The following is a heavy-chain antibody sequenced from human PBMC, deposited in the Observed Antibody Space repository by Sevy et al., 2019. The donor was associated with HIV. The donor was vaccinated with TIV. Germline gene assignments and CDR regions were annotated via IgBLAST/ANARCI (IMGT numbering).Heavy chain of an antibody. Sequence: SETLSLTCTVSGGSISSYYWSWIRQPAGKGLEWIGRIYTSGSTNYNPSLKSRVTMSVDTSKNQFSLKLSSVTAADTAVYYCARDLLAINYDSLIPSSHYYYMDVWGKGTTVTVSS. J-gene: IGHJ6*03. CDR3: ARDLLAINYDSLIPSSHYYYMDV. V-gene: IGHV4-4*07. CDR2: IYTSGST. CDR1: GGSISSYY. D-gene: IGHD3-9*01.